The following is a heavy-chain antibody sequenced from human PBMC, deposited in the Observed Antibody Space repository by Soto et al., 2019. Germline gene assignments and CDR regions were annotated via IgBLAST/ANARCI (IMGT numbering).Heavy chain of an antibody. CDR1: GGSISSSSYY. J-gene: IGHJ4*02. CDR3: ARPHYCSSTSRYEAFDY. CDR2: IYYSGST. D-gene: IGHD2-2*01. Sequence: QLQLQESGPGLVKPSETLSLTCTVSGGSISSSSYYWGWIRQPPGKGLEWIGSIYYSGSTYYNPSLKSRVTISVDTSKNQFSLKLSSVTAADTAVYYCARPHYCSSTSRYEAFDYWGQGTLVTVSS. V-gene: IGHV4-39*01.